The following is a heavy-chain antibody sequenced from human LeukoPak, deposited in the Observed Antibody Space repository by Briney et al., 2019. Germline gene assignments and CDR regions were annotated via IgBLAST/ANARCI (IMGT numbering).Heavy chain of an antibody. D-gene: IGHD6-25*01. CDR3: ARLASGYSSADDAFDI. CDR1: GYSISSGYY. CDR2: IYHSGST. V-gene: IGHV4-38-2*02. J-gene: IGHJ3*02. Sequence: SETLSLTCTVSGYSISSGYYWGWIRQPPGKGLEWIGSIYHSGSTYYNPSLKSRVTISVDTSKNQFSLKLSSVTAADTAVYYCARLASGYSSADDAFDIWGQGTMVTVSS.